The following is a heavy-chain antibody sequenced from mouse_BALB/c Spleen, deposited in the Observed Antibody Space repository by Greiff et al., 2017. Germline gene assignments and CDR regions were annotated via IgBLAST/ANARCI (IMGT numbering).Heavy chain of an antibody. CDR3: NRNGSPYAMDY. D-gene: IGHD1-1*01. J-gene: IGHJ4*01. V-gene: IGHV14-4*02. Sequence: VQLKQSGAELVRSGASVKLSCTASGFNIKDYYMHWVKQRPEQGLEWIGWIDPENGDTEYAPKFQGKATMTADTSSNTAYLQLSSLTSEDTAVYYCNRNGSPYAMDYWGQGTSVTVSS. CDR2: IDPENGDT. CDR1: GFNIKDYY.